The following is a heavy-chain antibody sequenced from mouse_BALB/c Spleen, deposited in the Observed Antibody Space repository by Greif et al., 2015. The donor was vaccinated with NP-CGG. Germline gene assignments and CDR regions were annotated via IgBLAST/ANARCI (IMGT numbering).Heavy chain of an antibody. CDR3: ARYYGSSYWYFDV. Sequence: QVQLQQSGAELVRPGTSVKVSCKASGYAFTNYLIELVKQRPGQGLEWIGVINPGSGGTNYNEKFKGKATLTADKSSSTAYMQLSSLTSDDSAVYFCARYYGSSYWYFDVWGAGTTVTVSS. D-gene: IGHD1-1*01. V-gene: IGHV1-54*01. CDR1: GYAFTNYL. J-gene: IGHJ1*01. CDR2: INPGSGGT.